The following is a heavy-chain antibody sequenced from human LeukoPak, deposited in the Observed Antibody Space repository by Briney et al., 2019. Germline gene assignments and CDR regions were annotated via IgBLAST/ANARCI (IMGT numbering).Heavy chain of an antibody. CDR3: ARDDVEDSSGYYYGDY. D-gene: IGHD3-22*01. CDR2: ISAYNGNT. J-gene: IGHJ4*02. Sequence: GASVKVSCKASGYTFTSYGISWVRQAPGQGLEWMGWISAYNGNTNYAQKLQGRVTMTTDTSTSTAYMELRSLRSDDTAVYYCARDDVEDSSGYYYGDYRGQGTLVTVSS. CDR1: GYTFTSYG. V-gene: IGHV1-18*01.